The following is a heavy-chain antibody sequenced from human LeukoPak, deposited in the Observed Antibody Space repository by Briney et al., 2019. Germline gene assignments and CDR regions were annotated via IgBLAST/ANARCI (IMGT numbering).Heavy chain of an antibody. CDR3: KSGGAAPGSFDN. V-gene: IGHV3-7*01. J-gene: IGHJ4*02. D-gene: IGHD6-13*01. CDR1: GFTFSDYW. CDR2: IKYDGDEE. Sequence: GGSLRLSCAASGFTFSDYWMSWMRQAPGKGLEWVANIKYDGDEEYYVDSVKGRFTISRDNAKNSLYLQLNSLRVEDTAVYYCKSGGAAPGSFDNWGQGTLVTVSP.